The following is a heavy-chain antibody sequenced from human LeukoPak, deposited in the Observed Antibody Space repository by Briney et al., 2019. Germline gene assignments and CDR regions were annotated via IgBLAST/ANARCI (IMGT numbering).Heavy chain of an antibody. D-gene: IGHD5-24*01. J-gene: IGHJ4*02. CDR1: GFTFRSYG. CDR2: ISYDGSNK. CDR3: AKDLEMATADY. V-gene: IGHV3-30*18. Sequence: PGRSLRLSCAASGFTFRSYGMHWVRQAPGKGLEWVAVISYDGSNKYYADSVKGRFTISRDNSKNTLYPQMNSLRAEDTAVYYCAKDLEMATADYWGQGTLVTVSS.